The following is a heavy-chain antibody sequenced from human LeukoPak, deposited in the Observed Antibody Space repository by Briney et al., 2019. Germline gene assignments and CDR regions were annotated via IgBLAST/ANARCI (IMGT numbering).Heavy chain of an antibody. CDR3: AELGITMIGGV. D-gene: IGHD3-10*02. V-gene: IGHV3-48*03. CDR1: GFTFSSYE. J-gene: IGHJ6*04. Sequence: SLRLSCAASGFTFSSYEMNWVRQAPGKGLEWVSYISRSGSTIYYADSVKGRFTVSRDNAKNSLYLQMNSLRAEDTAVYYCAELGITMIGGVWGKGTTVTISS. CDR2: ISRSGSTI.